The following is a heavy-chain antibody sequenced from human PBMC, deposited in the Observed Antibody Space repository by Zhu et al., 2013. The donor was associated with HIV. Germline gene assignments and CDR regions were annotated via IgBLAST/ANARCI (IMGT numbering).Heavy chain of an antibody. CDR1: GYTFTGYY. D-gene: IGHD2-15*01. Sequence: QVQLVQSGAEVKEPGASMKVSCKASGYTFTGYYIHWVRQAPGQDFEWLGWIKPDSGATDSAQKFQGRVTMTRDTSISTVFMELNRLRSDDTAVYYCAREVPGRDIVLLVAPYGMDVWGEGTTVTVTS. CDR3: AREVPGRDIVLLVAPYGMDV. V-gene: IGHV1-2*02. J-gene: IGHJ6*04. CDR2: IKPDSGAT.